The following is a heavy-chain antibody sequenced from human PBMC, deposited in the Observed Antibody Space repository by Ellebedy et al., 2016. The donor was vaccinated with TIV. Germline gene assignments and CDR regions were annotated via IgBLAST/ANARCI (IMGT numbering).Heavy chain of an antibody. CDR1: GGSISSGDYY. J-gene: IGHJ6*02. CDR3: ARVKLMRQQLVFRYYYGMDV. Sequence: SETLSLTXTVSGGSISSGDYYWSWIRQPPGKGLEWIGYIYYSGSTYYNPSLKSRVTISVDTSKNQFSLKLSSVTAADTAVYYCARVKLMRQQLVFRYYYGMDVWGQGTTVTVSS. CDR2: IYYSGST. D-gene: IGHD6-13*01. V-gene: IGHV4-30-4*01.